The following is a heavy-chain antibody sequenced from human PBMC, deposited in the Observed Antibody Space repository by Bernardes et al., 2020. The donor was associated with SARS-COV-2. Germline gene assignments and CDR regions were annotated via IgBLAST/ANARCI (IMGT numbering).Heavy chain of an antibody. CDR3: ARGCSSTSCHAGWFDP. V-gene: IGHV1-2*02. D-gene: IGHD2-2*01. CDR1: GYTFTGYY. CDR2: INPNSGGT. J-gene: IGHJ5*02. Sequence: ASVKVSCKASGYTFTGYYMHWVRQAPGQGLEWMGWINPNSGGTNYAQKFQGRVTMTRDTSISTAYMELSRLRSDDTAVYYCARGCSSTSCHAGWFDPWGQGTLVTVSS.